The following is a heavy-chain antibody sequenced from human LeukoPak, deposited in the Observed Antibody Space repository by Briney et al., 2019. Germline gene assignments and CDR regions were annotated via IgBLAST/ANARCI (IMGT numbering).Heavy chain of an antibody. Sequence: PSETLSLKCAVYGGSFSGYYWSWIRQPPGKGLEWIGEITHSGSTNYNPSLKSRVSIPLDTSENQFSLKLSSVTAADTAVYYCARALGSSWHYYYYYMDVWGKGTTVTVSS. V-gene: IGHV4-34*01. J-gene: IGHJ6*03. D-gene: IGHD6-13*01. CDR3: ARALGSSWHYYYYYMDV. CDR2: ITHSGST. CDR1: GGSFSGYY.